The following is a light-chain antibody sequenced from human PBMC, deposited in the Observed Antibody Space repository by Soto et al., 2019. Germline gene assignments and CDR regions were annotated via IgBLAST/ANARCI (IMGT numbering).Light chain of an antibody. V-gene: IGLV1-40*01. CDR2: GNN. CDR3: QSYDSSLSGSL. CDR1: SSNIGAGYD. J-gene: IGLJ2*01. Sequence: QSVLTQPPSVSGAPGQRVTISCTGSSSNIGAGYDVHWYQQLPGTAPKLLVYGNNNRPSGVHDRFSGSKSGTSASLAITGLQAEDEADYYCQSYDSSLSGSLFGGGTKLTVL.